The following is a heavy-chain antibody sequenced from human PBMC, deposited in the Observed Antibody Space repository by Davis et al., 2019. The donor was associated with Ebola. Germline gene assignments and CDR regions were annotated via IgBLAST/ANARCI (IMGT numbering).Heavy chain of an antibody. Sequence: GESLKISCTASGFTFGDYAMSWVRQAPGKGLEWVGFIRSKAYGGTTEYAASVKGRFTISRDDSKSIAYLQMNSLKTEDTAVYYCTRVIIWFGELSAGLDYWGQGTLVTVSS. CDR2: IRSKAYGGTT. D-gene: IGHD3-10*01. CDR1: GFTFGDYA. CDR3: TRVIIWFGELSAGLDY. J-gene: IGHJ4*02. V-gene: IGHV3-49*04.